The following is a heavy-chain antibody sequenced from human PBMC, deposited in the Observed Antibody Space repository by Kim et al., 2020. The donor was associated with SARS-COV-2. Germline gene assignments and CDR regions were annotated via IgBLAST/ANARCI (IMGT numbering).Heavy chain of an antibody. V-gene: IGHV4-31*03. D-gene: IGHD2-2*01. CDR1: GGSISSGGYY. Sequence: LSLTCTVSGGSISSGGYYWSWIRQHPGKGLEWIGYIYYSGSTYYNPSLKSRVTISVDTSKNQFSLKLSSVTAADTAVYYCARAIVVVPAAMGAYNWFDAWGQGTLVTVSS. J-gene: IGHJ5*02. CDR3: ARAIVVVPAAMGAYNWFDA. CDR2: IYYSGST.